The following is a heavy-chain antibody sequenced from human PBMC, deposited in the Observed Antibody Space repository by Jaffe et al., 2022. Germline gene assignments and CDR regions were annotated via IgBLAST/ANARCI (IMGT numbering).Heavy chain of an antibody. Sequence: EVQLLESGGGLVQPGGSLRLSCAASGFTFSNYAMTWVRQAPGKGLEWVSAIGGTAGDTYYADSVKGRFTISRDNSKNTLYLQMNSLRSEDTAIYYCAKTTSGCCRFDYWGQGSLVTVSS. J-gene: IGHJ4*02. CDR1: GFTFSNYA. D-gene: IGHD6-19*01. V-gene: IGHV3-23*01. CDR3: AKTTSGCCRFDY. CDR2: IGGTAGDT.